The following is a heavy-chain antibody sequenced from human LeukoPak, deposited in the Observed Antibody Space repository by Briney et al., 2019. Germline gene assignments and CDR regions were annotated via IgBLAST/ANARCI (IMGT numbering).Heavy chain of an antibody. CDR3: ARSLAEGGYSSGWYQPYYYYYYMDV. CDR1: GFIFSNYW. D-gene: IGHD6-19*01. J-gene: IGHJ6*03. Sequence: GGSLRLSCAASGFIFSNYWMHWVRQVPGKGLVWVSRINSDGTSSSYADSVKGRFTISRDNSKNTLYLQMNSLRAEDTAVYYCARSLAEGGYSSGWYQPYYYYYYMDVWGKGTTVTISS. V-gene: IGHV3-74*01. CDR2: INSDGTSS.